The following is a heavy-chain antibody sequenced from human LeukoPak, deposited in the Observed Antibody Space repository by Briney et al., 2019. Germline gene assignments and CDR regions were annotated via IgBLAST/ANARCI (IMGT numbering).Heavy chain of an antibody. D-gene: IGHD6-19*01. CDR3: ARSTRGWLVDY. CDR2: IYYSGST. Sequence: PSETLSLTCTVSGGSISSYYWSWILQSPGKGLEWIGYIYYSGSTNYNPSLTNRVTISVDTSKNQFSLKLSSVTAADTAVYYCARSTRGWLVDYWGQGTLVTVSS. CDR1: GGSISSYY. V-gene: IGHV4-59*01. J-gene: IGHJ4*02.